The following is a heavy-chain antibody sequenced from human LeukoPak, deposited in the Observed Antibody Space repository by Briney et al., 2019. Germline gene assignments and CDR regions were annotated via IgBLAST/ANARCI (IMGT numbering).Heavy chain of an antibody. CDR1: GFTFITYW. V-gene: IGHV3-7*01. J-gene: IGHJ4*02. D-gene: IGHD3-10*01. Sequence: SGGSLRLSCAASGFTFITYWMSWVRQAPGKGLEWVANINQDGTEKYYVDSVKGRFTISRDNAKNSLYLQMNSLRVEDTAVYYCAKVAKYYYGSETYYFFEHWGQGTPVTAS. CDR2: INQDGTEK. CDR3: AKVAKYYYGSETYYFFEH.